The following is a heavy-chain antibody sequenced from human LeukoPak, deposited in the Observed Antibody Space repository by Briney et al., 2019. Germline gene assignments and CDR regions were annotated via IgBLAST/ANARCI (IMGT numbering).Heavy chain of an antibody. D-gene: IGHD5-24*01. V-gene: IGHV1-69*13. CDR3: ARGGAPGDGCRCDAFDI. J-gene: IGHJ3*02. CDR1: GYTFTSYA. Sequence: GASVKVSCKASGYTFTSYAISWVRQAPGQGLEWMGGIIPIFGTANYAQKFQGRVTITADESTSTAYMELSSLRSEDTAVYYCARGGAPGDGCRCDAFDIWGQGTMVTVSS. CDR2: IIPIFGTA.